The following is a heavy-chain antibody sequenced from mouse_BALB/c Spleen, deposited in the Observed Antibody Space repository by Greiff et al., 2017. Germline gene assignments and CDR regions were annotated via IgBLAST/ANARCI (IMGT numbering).Heavy chain of an antibody. CDR2: INPYNDGT. V-gene: IGHV1-14*01. D-gene: IGHD2-1*01. CDR3: ARNYGNLYYYAMDY. CDR1: GYTFPSYV. Sequence: VQLKESGPELVKPGASVKMSCKASGYTFPSYVMHWVKQKPGQGLEWIGYINPYNDGTKYNEKFKGKATLTSDKSSSTAYMELSSLTSEDSAVYYCARNYGNLYYYAMDYWGQGTSVTVSS. J-gene: IGHJ4*01.